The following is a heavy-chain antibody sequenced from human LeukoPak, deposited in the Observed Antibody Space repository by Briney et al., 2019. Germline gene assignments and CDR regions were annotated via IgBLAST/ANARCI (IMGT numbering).Heavy chain of an antibody. Sequence: GASVKVSCKASGYTFTSYGISWVRQAPGQGLEWMGWISAYNGNTNYAQKPQGRVTMTTDTSTSTAYMELRSLRSDDTAVYYCARDSGYRRGAAGLDYWGQGTLVTVSS. D-gene: IGHD6-13*01. J-gene: IGHJ4*02. CDR3: ARDSGYRRGAAGLDY. CDR1: GYTFTSYG. V-gene: IGHV1-18*01. CDR2: ISAYNGNT.